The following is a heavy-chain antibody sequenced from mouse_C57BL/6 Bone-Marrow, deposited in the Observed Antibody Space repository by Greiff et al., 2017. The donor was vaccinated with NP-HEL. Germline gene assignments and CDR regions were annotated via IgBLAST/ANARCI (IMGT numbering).Heavy chain of an antibody. Sequence: VQLQQPGAELVKPGDSVKLSCKASGYTFTSYLMLWVKQRPGRGLEWIGRIDPNSGGTKYKEKFKSKATLTVDKPTSTAYIQLNSLTSEDSAVYYCASYYYGSSSFDYWGQGTTLTVSS. CDR3: ASYYYGSSSFDY. CDR2: IDPNSGGT. D-gene: IGHD1-1*01. J-gene: IGHJ2*01. CDR1: GYTFTSYL. V-gene: IGHV1-72*01.